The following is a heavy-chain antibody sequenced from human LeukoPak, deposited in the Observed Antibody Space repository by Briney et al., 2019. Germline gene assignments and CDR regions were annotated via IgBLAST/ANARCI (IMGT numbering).Heavy chain of an antibody. J-gene: IGHJ2*01. Sequence: SETLSLTCTVSGGSISSYYWSWIRQPPGKGLEWIGYIYYSGSTNYNPSLKSRVTISVDTSKNQFSLKLSSVTAADTAVYYCARAYCGGDCYPLSWYFDLWGRGTLVTVSS. CDR2: IYYSGST. V-gene: IGHV4-59*01. CDR3: ARAYCGGDCYPLSWYFDL. D-gene: IGHD2-21*02. CDR1: GGSISSYY.